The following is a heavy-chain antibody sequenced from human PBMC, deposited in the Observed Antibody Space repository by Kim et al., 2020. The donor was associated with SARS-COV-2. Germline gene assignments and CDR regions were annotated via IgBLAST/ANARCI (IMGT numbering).Heavy chain of an antibody. CDR3: RRGHWGDSPS. V-gene: IGHV3-53*01. CDR1: GFTVSDHY. D-gene: IGHD2-21*02. CDR2: IHTDGTT. Sequence: GGSLRLSCAAAGFTVSDHYLSWVRQAPGKGLEWISMIHTDGTTYYADSVMGRFTISRDTSKNTLYLQMNNLSAEDTAVYYCRRGHWGDSPSWGQGTRITISS. J-gene: IGHJ4*02.